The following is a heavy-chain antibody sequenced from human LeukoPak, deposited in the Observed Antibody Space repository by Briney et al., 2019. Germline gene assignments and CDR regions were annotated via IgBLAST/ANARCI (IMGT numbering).Heavy chain of an antibody. V-gene: IGHV3-48*01. D-gene: IGHD2-2*01. Sequence: PGGSLRLSCAASGFTFSSYSMNWVRQAPGKGLEWISYISSGSSTIYYADSVKGRFTISRDNAKNSLYLQMNSLRAEDTAVYYCAKVGSTSCYWGQGTLVTVSS. CDR1: GFTFSSYS. CDR3: AKVGSTSCY. CDR2: ISSGSSTI. J-gene: IGHJ4*02.